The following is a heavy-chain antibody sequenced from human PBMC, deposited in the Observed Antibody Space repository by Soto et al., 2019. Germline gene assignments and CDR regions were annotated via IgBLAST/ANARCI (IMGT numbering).Heavy chain of an antibody. J-gene: IGHJ5*02. D-gene: IGHD3-10*01. CDR3: ARRGSGSYYNPHWFDP. CDR1: GYSFTSYW. CDR2: IYPGDSDT. V-gene: IGHV5-51*01. Sequence: GESLKISCKGSGYSFTSYWIGWVRQMPGKGLEWMGIIYPGDSDTRYSPSFQGQVTISADKSISTAYLQWSSLKASDTAMYYCARRGSGSYYNPHWFDPWGQGTLVTVSS.